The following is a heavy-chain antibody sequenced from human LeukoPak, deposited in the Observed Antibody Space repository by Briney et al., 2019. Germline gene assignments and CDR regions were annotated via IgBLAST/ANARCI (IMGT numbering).Heavy chain of an antibody. CDR3: AKGYNYMDV. V-gene: IGHV3-30*02. Sequence: QPGGSLRLSCEASGFTFSSYGMHWVRQAPGKGLEWVAFIRCDGSNKYYADSVKGRFTISRDNSKNTLYLQMNSLRAEDTAVYYCAKGYNYMDVWGKGTTVTVSS. CDR1: GFTFSSYG. J-gene: IGHJ6*03. D-gene: IGHD1-14*01. CDR2: IRCDGSNK.